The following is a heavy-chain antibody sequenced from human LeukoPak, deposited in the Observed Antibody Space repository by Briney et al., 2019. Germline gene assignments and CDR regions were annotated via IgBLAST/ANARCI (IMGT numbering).Heavy chain of an antibody. CDR1: GFTFSSYS. Sequence: PGGSLRLSCAASGFTFSSYSMNWVRQAPGKGPEWVSYITSSGTSTYYADSVKGRFTISRDNSENTLYLQMSSLTDEDTAVYFCAKRGDRSGWSYYFDYWGQGTLVTVSS. CDR2: ITSSGTST. CDR3: AKRGDRSGWSYYFDY. D-gene: IGHD6-19*01. V-gene: IGHV3-48*02. J-gene: IGHJ4*02.